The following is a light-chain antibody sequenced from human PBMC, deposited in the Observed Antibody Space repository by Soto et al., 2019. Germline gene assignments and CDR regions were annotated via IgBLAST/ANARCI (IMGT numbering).Light chain of an antibody. CDR3: QSYDSSLSGFDVV. CDR1: SSNIGAGYD. CDR2: GNS. J-gene: IGLJ2*01. Sequence: QSVLTQPPSVSGAPGQRVTISCTGSSSNIGAGYDVHWYQQLPGTAPKLLIYGNSNRPSGVPDRFSGSKSGTSASLAITGLQAEDEADYYCQSYDSSLSGFDVVFGGGTKLTGL. V-gene: IGLV1-40*01.